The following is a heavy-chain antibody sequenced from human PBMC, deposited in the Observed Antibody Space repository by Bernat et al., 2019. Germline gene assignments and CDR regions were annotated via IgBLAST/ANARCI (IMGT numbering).Heavy chain of an antibody. D-gene: IGHD2-8*01. V-gene: IGHV1-2*04. CDR2: INHNSGGT. Sequence: QVQLVQSGAEVKKPGASVKVSCKASGYTFTGYYMHWVRQAPGKGLEWMGWINHNSGGTNYAQKFQGWVTMTRDTSISTAPMELSRLRSDDTAVYYCARGLGVNLDYWGQGTLVTVSS. CDR1: GYTFTGYY. CDR3: ARGLGVNLDY. J-gene: IGHJ4*02.